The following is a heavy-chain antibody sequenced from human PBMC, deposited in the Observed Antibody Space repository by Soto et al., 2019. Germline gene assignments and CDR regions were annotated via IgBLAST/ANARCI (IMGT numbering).Heavy chain of an antibody. CDR3: ARDRLYPIAVALDDRSYYYGMDV. J-gene: IGHJ6*02. CDR2: IWYDGSNK. V-gene: IGHV3-33*01. CDR1: GFTFSSYG. D-gene: IGHD6-19*01. Sequence: QGQLVESGGGVVQPGRSLRLSCAASGFTFSSYGMHWVRQAPGKGLEWVAVIWYDGSNKYYADSVKGRFTISRDNSKNTLYLQMNSLRAEDTAVYYCARDRLYPIAVALDDRSYYYGMDVWGQGTTVTVSS.